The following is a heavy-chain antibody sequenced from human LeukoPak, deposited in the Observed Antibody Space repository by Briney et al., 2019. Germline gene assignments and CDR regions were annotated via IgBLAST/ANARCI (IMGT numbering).Heavy chain of an antibody. CDR1: GFTFSSYA. D-gene: IGHD6-6*01. CDR2: ISSSGAHI. J-gene: IGHJ4*02. CDR3: ARDLTSSSSPYYFDQ. V-gene: IGHV3-21*01. Sequence: TGGSLRLSCAASGFTFSSYAMSWVRQAPGKGLEWVSSISSSGAHIYYADSVKGRFTISRDNAKNSLYLQMNSLRVEDTAVYYCARDLTSSSSPYYFDQWGQGTLVTVSS.